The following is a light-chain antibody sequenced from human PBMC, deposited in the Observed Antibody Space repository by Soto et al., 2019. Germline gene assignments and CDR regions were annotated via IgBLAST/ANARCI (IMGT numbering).Light chain of an antibody. CDR1: SSNIGSDA. V-gene: IGLV1-44*01. CDR3: ATWDNSLNGYA. CDR2: TNN. J-gene: IGLJ1*01. Sequence: QSVLSQPPSVSGTPAQRVTISCSGSSSNIGSDAVNWYQQLPGTAPKLLIYTNNQRPSGVPDRFSGSKSGTSASLAISGLQSEDEADYYCATWDNSLNGYAFGAGTKVTVL.